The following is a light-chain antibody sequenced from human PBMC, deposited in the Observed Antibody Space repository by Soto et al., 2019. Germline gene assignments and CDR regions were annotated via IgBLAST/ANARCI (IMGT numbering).Light chain of an antibody. J-gene: IGKJ1*01. CDR2: GAS. CDR3: QQYGSSGT. V-gene: IGKV3-20*01. Sequence: EIVLTQSPGTLSLSQGARAPLSCRASQSVSNNYLAWYQQKPGQAPRLLIYGASNRATGIPDRFSGSGSGTDFTLTISRLEPEDFAVYYCQQYGSSGTFGQGTKVDI. CDR1: QSVSNNY.